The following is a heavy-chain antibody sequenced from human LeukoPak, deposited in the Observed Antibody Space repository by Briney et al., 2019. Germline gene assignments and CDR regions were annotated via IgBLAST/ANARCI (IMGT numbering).Heavy chain of an antibody. J-gene: IGHJ4*02. CDR1: GAFTSRYY. D-gene: IGHD6-25*01. Sequence: SETLSLTCSVSGAFTSRYYWSWVRPPLGQGLEWIGNIFYSGKSKYNPSLTSRISVSVDTSKTQFSLELTSVTAADTAVYYCTRIDPLGFFDQWGPGTLVTVSS. CDR2: IFYSGKS. V-gene: IGHV4-59*08. CDR3: TRIDPLGFFDQ.